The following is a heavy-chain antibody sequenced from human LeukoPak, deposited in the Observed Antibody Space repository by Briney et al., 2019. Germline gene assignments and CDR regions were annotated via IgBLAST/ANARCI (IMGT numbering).Heavy chain of an antibody. CDR2: IYYSGST. CDR1: GGSISSYY. J-gene: IGHJ5*02. V-gene: IGHV4-59*08. CDR3: ARSPPRYSSGWPYNWFDP. Sequence: PSETLSLTCTVSGGSISSYYWSWIRQPPGKGLEWIGYIYYSGSTNYNPPLKSRVTISVDTSKNQFSLKLSSVTAADTAVYYCARSPPRYSSGWPYNWFDPWGQGTLVTVSS. D-gene: IGHD6-19*01.